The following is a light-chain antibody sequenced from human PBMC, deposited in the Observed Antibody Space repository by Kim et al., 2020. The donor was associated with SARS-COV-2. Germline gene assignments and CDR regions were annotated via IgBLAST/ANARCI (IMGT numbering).Light chain of an antibody. V-gene: IGKV1-5*01. Sequence: EIQLTQSPSPLSASVGDRVTITCRASQSLSNWLAWYQQKPGKTPNLLIYDASSLESGVPSRFSGSGSATEFTLTISSLQPDDFATYYCQQYNNYPPTFGGGTKVDIK. CDR3: QQYNNYPPT. J-gene: IGKJ4*01. CDR2: DAS. CDR1: QSLSNW.